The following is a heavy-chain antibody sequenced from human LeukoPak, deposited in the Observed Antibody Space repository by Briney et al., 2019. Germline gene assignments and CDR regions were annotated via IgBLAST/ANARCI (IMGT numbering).Heavy chain of an antibody. CDR2: ISGSGRST. CDR3: ALSTPTSTDGMDV. D-gene: IGHD2-2*01. J-gene: IGHJ6*02. CDR1: IFPFRSYS. V-gene: IGHV3-23*01. Sequence: GGSLRLSCAASIFPFRSYSMNWVRQAPGKGLEWVSAISGSGRSTYYTDSVKGRFTISSDNCKNTLYLRSHSLRVDGTGVYYCALSTPTSTDGMDVWGQGTTVTVSS.